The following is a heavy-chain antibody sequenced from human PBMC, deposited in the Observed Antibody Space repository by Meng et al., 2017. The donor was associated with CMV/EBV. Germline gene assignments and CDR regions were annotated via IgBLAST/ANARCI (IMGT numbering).Heavy chain of an antibody. CDR1: GFTFSDYY. J-gene: IGHJ6*02. CDR2: ISSSRSTI. D-gene: IGHD3-10*01. V-gene: IGHV3-11*01. Sequence: GGSLRLSCAASGFTFSDYYMSWIRQAPGKGLEWVSYISSSRSTIYYADSVKGRFTISRDNAKNSLYLQMNGLRAEDTAVYYCAGGYSSGRLYYCYYGMDVWGQGTTVTVSS. CDR3: AGGYSSGRLYYCYYGMDV.